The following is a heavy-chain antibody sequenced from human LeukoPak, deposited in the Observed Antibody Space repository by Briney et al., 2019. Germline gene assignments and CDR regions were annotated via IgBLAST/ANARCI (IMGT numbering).Heavy chain of an antibody. CDR2: IYYSGRT. Sequence: PSETLSLTCGVSGGSISGYYWSWIRQPPGKGLEWIGYIYYSGRTNHNPSLKSRVTISVDTSKNQFSLKLSSVTAADTAVYYCARQKVVGDVYFDYWGQGTLVTVSS. D-gene: IGHD2-15*01. CDR1: GGSISGYY. CDR3: ARQKVVGDVYFDY. J-gene: IGHJ4*02. V-gene: IGHV4-59*08.